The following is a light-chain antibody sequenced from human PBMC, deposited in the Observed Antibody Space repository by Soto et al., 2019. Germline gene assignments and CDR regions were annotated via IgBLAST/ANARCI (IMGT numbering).Light chain of an antibody. V-gene: IGKV1-5*03. CDR3: QQYNSYPT. CDR2: KAS. Sequence: DIQMTQSPSTLSASVGDRVTITCRASQSISSWLAWYQQKPGKAPKLLIYKASSLESGVPSRFSGSGSGTEFTLTISSLQPDYFSTYYCQQYNSYPTFGGGTKVEIK. CDR1: QSISSW. J-gene: IGKJ4*01.